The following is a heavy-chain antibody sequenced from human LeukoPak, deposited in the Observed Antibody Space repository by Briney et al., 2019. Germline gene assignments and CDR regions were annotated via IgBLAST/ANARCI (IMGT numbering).Heavy chain of an antibody. J-gene: IGHJ4*02. CDR2: ISSSSSYI. V-gene: IGHV3-21*01. D-gene: IGHD6-6*01. Sequence: GGSLRLSCAASGFTFSSYSMNWVRQAPGKGLEWVSSISSSSSYIYYADSVKGRFTISRDNAKNSLYLQMNSLRAEDTAVYHCARDRIAARQLADYWGQGTLVTVSS. CDR1: GFTFSSYS. CDR3: ARDRIAARQLADY.